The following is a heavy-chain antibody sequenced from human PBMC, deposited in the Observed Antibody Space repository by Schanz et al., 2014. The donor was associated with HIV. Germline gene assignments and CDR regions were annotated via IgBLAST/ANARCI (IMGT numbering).Heavy chain of an antibody. J-gene: IGHJ1*01. V-gene: IGHV3-48*01. CDR2: VNHSGDTN. D-gene: IGHD3-10*01. CDR1: GFTFSSYS. CDR3: ARGGVYMTAWILRRFSDECFQD. Sequence: EVQLVESGGGLVQPGGSLRLSCAASGFTFSSYSMNWVRQAPGKGLEWIAEVNHSGDTNYNPSLKSRATISMDTSKSHSSWRLTSVPAADTAVYYCARGGVYMTAWILRRFSDECFQDWGQGTLVTVSS.